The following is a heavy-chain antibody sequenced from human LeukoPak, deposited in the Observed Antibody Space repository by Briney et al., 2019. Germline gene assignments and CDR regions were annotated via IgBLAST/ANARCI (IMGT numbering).Heavy chain of an antibody. CDR1: GYTLTELS. V-gene: IGHV1-24*01. CDR2: FDPEDGET. J-gene: IGHJ4*02. CDR3: ATGTRRSGYDSLYYFDY. D-gene: IGHD5-12*01. Sequence: ASVKVSCKVSGYTLTELSMHWVRQAPGKGLEWMGGFDPEDGETIYAQKYQGRVTMTEDTSTDTAYMELSSLRSEDTAVYYCATGTRRSGYDSLYYFDYWGQGTLVTVSS.